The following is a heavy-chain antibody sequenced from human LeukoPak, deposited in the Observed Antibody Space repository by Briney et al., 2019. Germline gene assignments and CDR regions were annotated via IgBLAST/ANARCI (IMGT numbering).Heavy chain of an antibody. D-gene: IGHD3-9*01. CDR2: IFVSGST. CDR1: GDSINNYH. J-gene: IGHJ6*03. V-gene: IGHV4-4*07. CDR3: ARCLTRTYYYYFMDV. Sequence: SETLSLTCTVSGDSINNYHWSWIRQPAGKGLEWIGHIFVSGSTDYNPSLKSRVTMSVDSSKNQLSLKLNSVTAADTAVYYCARCLTRTYYYYFMDVWGKGTTVTVSS.